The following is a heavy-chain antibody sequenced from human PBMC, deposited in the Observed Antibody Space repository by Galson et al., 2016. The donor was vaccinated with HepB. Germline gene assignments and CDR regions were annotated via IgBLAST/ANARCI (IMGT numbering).Heavy chain of an antibody. CDR3: ARRYSYGSVPNAFDI. J-gene: IGHJ3*02. D-gene: IGHD5-18*01. Sequence: QSGAEVKKPGESLKISCKGSGYSFTDYWIGWVRQMPGKGLEWMGIIYPGDSNTRYSPSFQGQFTISADKSITTAYLQWSSLKASDTAMYYCARRYSYGSVPNAFDIWGQGTMVTVSS. CDR1: GYSFTDYW. CDR2: IYPGDSNT. V-gene: IGHV5-51*03.